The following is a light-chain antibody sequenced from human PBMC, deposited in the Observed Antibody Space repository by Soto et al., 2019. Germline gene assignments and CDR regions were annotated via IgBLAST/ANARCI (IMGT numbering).Light chain of an antibody. CDR1: QSVSSSY. CDR2: GAS. Sequence: EIVLTQSPGTLSLSPGERATLSCRASQSVSSSYLAWYQQKPGQAPRLLIYGASSRATGIPARFSGSGSGTDFSLTISRLEPEDFAAYYCQQYGSSPVTFGQGTMLEIK. V-gene: IGKV3-20*01. J-gene: IGKJ2*01. CDR3: QQYGSSPVT.